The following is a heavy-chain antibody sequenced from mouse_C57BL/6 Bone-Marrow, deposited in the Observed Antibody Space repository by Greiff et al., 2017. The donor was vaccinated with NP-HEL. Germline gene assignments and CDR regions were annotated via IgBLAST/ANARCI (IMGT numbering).Heavy chain of an antibody. CDR2: ISSGSSTI. CDR3: ARPYYGREDWYFDV. D-gene: IGHD1-1*01. Sequence: EVKLMESGGGLVKPGGSLKLSCAASGFTFSDYGMHWVRQAPEKGLEWVAYISSGSSTIYYADTVKGRFTISRDNAKNTLFLQMTSLRSEDTAMYYCARPYYGREDWYFDVWGTGTTVTVSS. CDR1: GFTFSDYG. V-gene: IGHV5-17*01. J-gene: IGHJ1*03.